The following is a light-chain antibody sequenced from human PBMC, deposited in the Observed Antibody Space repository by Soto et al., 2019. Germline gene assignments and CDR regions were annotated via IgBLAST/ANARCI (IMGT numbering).Light chain of an antibody. J-gene: IGLJ1*01. CDR2: EVN. Sequence: ALTQPPSASGSPGQSVTISCTGTSSDVGGYKYVSWYQQHPGKAPKLMIYEVNKRPSGVPDRFSGSKSGNTASLTVSGLQAEDEADYYCSSYAGSNNYVFGTGTKLTVL. V-gene: IGLV2-8*01. CDR1: SSDVGGYKY. CDR3: SSYAGSNNYV.